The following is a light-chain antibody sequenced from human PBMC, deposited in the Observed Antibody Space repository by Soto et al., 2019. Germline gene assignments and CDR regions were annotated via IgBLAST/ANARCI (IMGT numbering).Light chain of an antibody. J-gene: IGKJ4*01. CDR2: DAS. CDR3: QQYGDWPGG. Sequence: EIVMTQSPPTLSVSPGERATLSCRASQSVGSKLAWYQQRPGQAPRLLIYDASNRATGIPARFSGSGSGTEFSLTISSLQSEDFAGYSCQQYGDWPGGFGGGTKVEIK. CDR1: QSVGSK. V-gene: IGKV3D-15*01.